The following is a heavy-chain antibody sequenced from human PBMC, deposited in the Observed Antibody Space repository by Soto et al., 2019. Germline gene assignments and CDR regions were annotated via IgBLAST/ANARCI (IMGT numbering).Heavy chain of an antibody. Sequence: PSETLSLTCTVSGGSISSYYWSWIRQPPGKGLEWIGYIYYSGSTNYNPSLKSRVTISVDTSKNQFSLKLSSVTAAGTAVYYCARTLGTFLESYYFDYWGQGTLVTVSS. V-gene: IGHV4-59*01. CDR3: ARTLGTFLESYYFDY. CDR2: IYYSGST. J-gene: IGHJ4*02. CDR1: GGSISSYY. D-gene: IGHD3-3*01.